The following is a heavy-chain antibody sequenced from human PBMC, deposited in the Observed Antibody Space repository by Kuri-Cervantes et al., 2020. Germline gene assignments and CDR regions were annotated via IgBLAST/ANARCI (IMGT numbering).Heavy chain of an antibody. CDR1: GFTVSSNY. V-gene: IGHV3-53*01. Sequence: GGSLRLSCAASGFTVSSNYMSWVRQAPGKGLEWVSVIYSGGSTYYAGSVKGRFTISRDNSKNTLYLQMNSLRAEDTAVYYCARDRGVGDYVDYWGQGTLVTVSS. D-gene: IGHD3-10*01. J-gene: IGHJ4*02. CDR3: ARDRGVGDYVDY. CDR2: IYSGGST.